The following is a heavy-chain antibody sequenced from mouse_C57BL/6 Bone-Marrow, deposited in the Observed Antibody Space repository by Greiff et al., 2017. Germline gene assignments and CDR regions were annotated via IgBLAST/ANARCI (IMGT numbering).Heavy chain of an antibody. V-gene: IGHV5-6*01. CDR2: ISSGGSYT. Sequence: EVKLVESGGDLVKPGGSLKLSCAASGFTFSSYGMSWVRQTPDKRLEWVATISSGGSYTYSPDSVKGRFTISRDNAKNTLDLQMRSLKSDDTAMYYCARLAESNPYYYAMDYWGQGTSVTVSS. CDR1: GFTFSSYG. D-gene: IGHD2-5*01. CDR3: ARLAESNPYYYAMDY. J-gene: IGHJ4*01.